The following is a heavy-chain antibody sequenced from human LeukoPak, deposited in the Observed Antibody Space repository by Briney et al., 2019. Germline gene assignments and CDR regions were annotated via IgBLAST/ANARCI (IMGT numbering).Heavy chain of an antibody. CDR3: ARVETAMSYYNYYYMDV. D-gene: IGHD5-18*01. J-gene: IGHJ6*03. CDR2: FSTSGST. V-gene: IGHV4-4*07. Sequence: SETLSLTCTVSGDSISSYHWSWIRQPAGKGLEWLGRFSTSGSTDYNPSLKSRVTMSVDSSKNQFSLKLSSVTAADSARYYCARVETAMSYYNYYYMDVWGKGTTVTVSS. CDR1: GDSISSYH.